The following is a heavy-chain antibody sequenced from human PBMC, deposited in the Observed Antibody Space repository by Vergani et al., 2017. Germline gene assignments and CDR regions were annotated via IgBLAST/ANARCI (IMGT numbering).Heavy chain of an antibody. Sequence: QLQLQESGPGLVKPSATLSLTFSVSGASIRSSNYYWGWIRQPPGKGLDGIASIYYSGSNYYNPSLKSRVTISVDTSKNQFSLKLSSVTAADTAVYFCARHSTVEWLVKLGWIDPWGQGILVTVS. J-gene: IGHJ5*02. CDR2: IYYSGSN. D-gene: IGHD6-19*01. CDR3: ARHSTVEWLVKLGWIDP. V-gene: IGHV4-39*01. CDR1: GASIRSSNYY.